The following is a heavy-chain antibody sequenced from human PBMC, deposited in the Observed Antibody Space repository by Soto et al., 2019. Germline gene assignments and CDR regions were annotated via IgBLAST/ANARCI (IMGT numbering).Heavy chain of an antibody. J-gene: IGHJ3*02. D-gene: IGHD3-22*01. CDR1: GITVSSNY. V-gene: IGHV3-53*01. CDR2: IYSGGST. Sequence: EVQLVESGGGLIQPGGSLRLSCAAPGITVSSNYMSWVRQAPGKGLEWVSVIYSGGSTYYADFVKGRFIISRDNSTNTLYLQMNSLRADDTAVYYCARNYDSTAGGAFDSWGQGTMVTVSS. CDR3: ARNYDSTAGGAFDS.